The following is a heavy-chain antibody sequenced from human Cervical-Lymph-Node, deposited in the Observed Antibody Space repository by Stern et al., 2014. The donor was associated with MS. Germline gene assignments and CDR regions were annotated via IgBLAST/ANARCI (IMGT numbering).Heavy chain of an antibody. CDR3: ASDRGKYYDFWSGYGY. J-gene: IGHJ4*02. D-gene: IGHD3-3*01. CDR2: IIPIFGTA. CDR1: GGTFNIFP. Sequence: VQLVESGAEVKKPGSSVKVSCKASGGTFNIFPFTWVRQAPGQGLEWMGGIIPIFGTANYAQKFQGRVTITADESTSTAYMELSSLRSEDTAVYFCASDRGKYYDFWSGYGYWGQGTLVTVSS. V-gene: IGHV1-69*01.